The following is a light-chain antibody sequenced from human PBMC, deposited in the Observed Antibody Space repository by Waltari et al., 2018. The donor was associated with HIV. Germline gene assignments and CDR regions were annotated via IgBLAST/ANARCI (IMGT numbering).Light chain of an antibody. Sequence: QSVLTQPPSASGTPGQRVTIPCSGSSSNIGSTTVNCYQQLPGTAPKLLIYSNNQRPSGVPDRFSGSKSGTSASLAISGLQSEDEADYYCAAWDDSLNGVVFGGGTKLTVL. CDR3: AAWDDSLNGVV. V-gene: IGLV1-44*01. J-gene: IGLJ2*01. CDR2: SNN. CDR1: SSNIGSTT.